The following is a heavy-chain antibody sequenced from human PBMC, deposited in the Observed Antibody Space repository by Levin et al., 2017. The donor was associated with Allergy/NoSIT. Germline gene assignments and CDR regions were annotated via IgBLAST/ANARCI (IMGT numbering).Heavy chain of an antibody. D-gene: IGHD2-15*01. CDR3: AKTVLPATIGAFDI. Sequence: PSETLSLTCTVSGGSISSSYWSWIRQPAGKGLEWIGRIHTSGATNYNPSLNSRVTMSVDTSKSQFSLKLTSVTAADTAVYYCAKTVLPATIGAFDIWGQGTMVTVSS. V-gene: IGHV4-4*07. CDR1: GGSISSSY. J-gene: IGHJ3*02. CDR2: IHTSGAT.